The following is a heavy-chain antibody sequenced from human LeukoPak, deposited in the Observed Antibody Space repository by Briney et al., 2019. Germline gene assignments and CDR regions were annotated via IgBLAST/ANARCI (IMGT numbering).Heavy chain of an antibody. Sequence: ASVKVSCKASGYTFSDYYMHWVRQAPGQGLEWMGWINPNSGGTNYVQKLQGRVTMTTDTSTSTAYMELRSLRSDDTAVYYCARDLYYYDSSAPPDRYWGQGTLVTVSS. J-gene: IGHJ4*02. CDR2: INPNSGGT. CDR3: ARDLYYYDSSAPPDRY. D-gene: IGHD3-22*01. CDR1: GYTFSDYY. V-gene: IGHV1-2*02.